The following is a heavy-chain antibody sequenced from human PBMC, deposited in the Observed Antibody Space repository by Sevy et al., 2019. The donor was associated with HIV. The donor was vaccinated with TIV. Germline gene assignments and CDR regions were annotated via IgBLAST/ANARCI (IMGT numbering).Heavy chain of an antibody. J-gene: IGHJ6*02. CDR1: GYTFTGYY. CDR2: INPNSGGT. CDR3: ASFLAARYYYGIDV. D-gene: IGHD6-6*01. Sequence: ASVKVSCKASGYTFTGYYMDWVRQAPGQGLEWMGRINPNSGGTNYAQKFQGRVTMTRDTSISTAYMELSRLRSDDTDVYYCASFLAARYYYGIDVWGQGTTVTVSS. V-gene: IGHV1-2*05.